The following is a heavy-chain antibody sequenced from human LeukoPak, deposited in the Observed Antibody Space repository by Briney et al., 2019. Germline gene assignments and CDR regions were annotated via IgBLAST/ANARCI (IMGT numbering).Heavy chain of an antibody. CDR3: ATAQTGATSYYFDD. D-gene: IGHD1/OR15-1a*01. CDR2: INSNGGTT. J-gene: IGHJ4*02. Sequence: PGGSLRLSCAASGFTFSSYAMHWVRQAPGKGLEYVSAINSNGGTTYYANSVKGRFTISRDNSKNRLYLQMGSLRGEDMAVYYCATAQTGATSYYFDDWGQGTLVTVSS. CDR1: GFTFSSYA. V-gene: IGHV3-64*01.